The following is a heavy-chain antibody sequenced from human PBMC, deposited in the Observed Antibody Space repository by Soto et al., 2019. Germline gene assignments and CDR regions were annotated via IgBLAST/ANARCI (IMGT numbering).Heavy chain of an antibody. Sequence: GGSLELACAASGFSFKSYGVHWVRQAPGKGLEWVAVIWYDGSNKYYADSVKGRFTISRDNSKNTLYLQMNSLRAEDTAVYYCARDGSSNHYYYYGMDVWGQGTTVTVSS. CDR3: ARDGSSNHYYYYGMDV. CDR1: GFSFKSYG. CDR2: IWYDGSNK. D-gene: IGHD6-13*01. J-gene: IGHJ6*02. V-gene: IGHV3-33*01.